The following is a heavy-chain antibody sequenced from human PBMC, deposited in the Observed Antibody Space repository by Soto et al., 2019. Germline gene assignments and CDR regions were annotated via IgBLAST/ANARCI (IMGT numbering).Heavy chain of an antibody. CDR2: IWYDGSNK. Sequence: QVQLVESGGGVVQPGRSLRLSCAASGFTFSSYGMHWVRQAPGKGLEWVAVIWYDGSNKYYAVSVKGRFTMSRDNSKNTLYLQMNCLRAEGTAVYYCAREYSYGYSHAFVIWGQGTMVTVSS. D-gene: IGHD5-18*01. V-gene: IGHV3-33*01. CDR3: AREYSYGYSHAFVI. CDR1: GFTFSSYG. J-gene: IGHJ3*02.